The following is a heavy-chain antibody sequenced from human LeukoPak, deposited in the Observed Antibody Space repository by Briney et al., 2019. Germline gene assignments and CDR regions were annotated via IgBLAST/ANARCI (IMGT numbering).Heavy chain of an antibody. D-gene: IGHD2-2*01. CDR3: ASSPMVYCSSTSCPIVLDY. Sequence: SETLSLTCIVYGGSISSGYYCWSWLRQPPGKGLEGIGHIYDSGSTYSNPSLKIRVSISVDTSKSQFSLKLSSVTAADTAVYYCASSPMVYCSSTSCPIVLDYWGQGTLVTVSS. V-gene: IGHV4-30-4*08. J-gene: IGHJ4*02. CDR1: GGSISSGYYC. CDR2: IYDSGST.